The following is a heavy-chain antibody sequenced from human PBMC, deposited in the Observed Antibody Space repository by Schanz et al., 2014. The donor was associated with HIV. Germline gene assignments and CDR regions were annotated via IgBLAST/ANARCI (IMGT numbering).Heavy chain of an antibody. V-gene: IGHV3-23*01. D-gene: IGHD3-16*02. CDR3: ARDYRDLQEFYYGMDV. CDR1: GFTFSTYA. J-gene: IGHJ6*02. Sequence: EVQLLESGGGVVQPGGSLRLSCAASGFTFSTYAMTWVRQTPGKGLEWVASIHGGGGMPFYADFVKGRFTVSRDNSKTTLYLQMNSLRAEDTAVYYCARDYRDLQEFYYGMDVWGQGTTVSVS. CDR2: IHGGGGMP.